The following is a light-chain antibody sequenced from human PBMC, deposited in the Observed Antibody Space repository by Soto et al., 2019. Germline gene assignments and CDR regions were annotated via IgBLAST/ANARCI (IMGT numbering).Light chain of an antibody. CDR1: QSISSY. J-gene: IGKJ2*01. Sequence: DIQMTQSPSSLSASVGDRVTITCRASQSISSYLSWYQQKPGKAPKLLIYGASSLQTGVPSRFSGGGSGTDFTLTISSLQPEDFATYFCQQSYNTPYTLGQGTTVDTK. V-gene: IGKV1-39*01. CDR3: QQSYNTPYT. CDR2: GAS.